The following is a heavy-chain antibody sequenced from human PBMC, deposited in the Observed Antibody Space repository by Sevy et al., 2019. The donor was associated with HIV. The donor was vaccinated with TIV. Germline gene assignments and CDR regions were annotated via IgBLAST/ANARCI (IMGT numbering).Heavy chain of an antibody. CDR1: GGSVSSGSYY. J-gene: IGHJ4*02. Sequence: SETLSLTCTVSGGSVSSGSYYWSWIRQPPGKGLEWIGYIFYSGSTNYNSSLKSRVTISVDTSKNQFSLKLRSVTTADTAVYYCARHRSSYGDYANGSFDYWGQGTLVTVSS. CDR2: IFYSGST. CDR3: ARHRSSYGDYANGSFDY. D-gene: IGHD4-17*01. V-gene: IGHV4-61*01.